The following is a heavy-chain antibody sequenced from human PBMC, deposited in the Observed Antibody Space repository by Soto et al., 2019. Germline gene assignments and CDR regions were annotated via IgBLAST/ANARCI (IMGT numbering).Heavy chain of an antibody. Sequence: GESLKISCKGSGYSFTKYWIGWVRQMPGKGLEWMGIIYPGDSDIRYSPSFRGQVTISVDKSINTAYLQWSSLRASDTAMYFCARHMSTWNYDYWGQGTLVTVSS. D-gene: IGHD1-7*01. CDR3: ARHMSTWNYDY. CDR1: GYSFTKYW. V-gene: IGHV5-51*01. J-gene: IGHJ4*02. CDR2: IYPGDSDI.